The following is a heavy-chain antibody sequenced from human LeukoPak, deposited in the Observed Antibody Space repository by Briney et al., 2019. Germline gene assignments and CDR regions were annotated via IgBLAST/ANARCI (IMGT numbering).Heavy chain of an antibody. CDR3: ARDRITIFGVVIQDYGMDV. V-gene: IGHV6-1*01. CDR1: RDSVSSNSAA. J-gene: IGHJ6*02. CDR2: TYYRSKWYN. D-gene: IGHD3-3*01. Sequence: SQTLSLTCAISRDSVSSNSAAWNWIRQSPSRGLEWLGRTYYRSKWYNDYAVSVKSRITINPDTSKNQFSLQLNSVTPEDTAVYYCARDRITIFGVVIQDYGMDVWGQGTTVTVSS.